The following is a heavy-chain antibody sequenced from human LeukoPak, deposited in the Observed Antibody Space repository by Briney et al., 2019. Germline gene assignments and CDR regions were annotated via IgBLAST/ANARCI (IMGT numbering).Heavy chain of an antibody. CDR3: AREMATIVNQFDY. D-gene: IGHD5-24*01. J-gene: IGHJ4*02. V-gene: IGHV1-69*13. CDR2: IITIFGTA. CDR1: GGTFSSYA. Sequence: SVKVSCKASGGTFSSYAISWVRQAPGQGLEWMGGIITIFGTANYAQKFQGRVTITADESTTTAYMELRSLRSDDTAVYYCAREMATIVNQFDYWGQGTLVTVSS.